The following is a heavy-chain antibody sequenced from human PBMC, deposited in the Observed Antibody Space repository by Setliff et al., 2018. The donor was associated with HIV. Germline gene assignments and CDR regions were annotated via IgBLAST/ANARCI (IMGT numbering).Heavy chain of an antibody. CDR3: ARVPTSSWYVTTQRTKEYFHH. J-gene: IGHJ1*01. Sequence: PSETLSLTCTVSGVSISSHYWSWIRQPPGKGLEWIGYIYFSGSANHNPSLESRATISLDTSKNQFSLELSSVTAADTAIYYCARVPTSSWYVTTQRTKEYFHHWGQGTLVTVSS. CDR2: IYFSGSA. CDR1: GVSISSHY. D-gene: IGHD6-13*01. V-gene: IGHV4-59*11.